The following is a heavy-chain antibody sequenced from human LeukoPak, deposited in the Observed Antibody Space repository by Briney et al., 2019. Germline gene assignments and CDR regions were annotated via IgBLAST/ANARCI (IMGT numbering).Heavy chain of an antibody. J-gene: IGHJ4*02. V-gene: IGHV4-59*08. CDR3: ARQIERTVFDY. CDR1: GGSISSYY. Sequence: XETLSLTCTVSGGSISSYYWSWIRQPPGKGLEWIGYIYYSGSTNYNPSLKSRVTISVDTSKNQFSLKLSSVTAADTAVYYCARQIERTVFDYWGQGTLVTVSS. CDR2: IYYSGST. D-gene: IGHD1-14*01.